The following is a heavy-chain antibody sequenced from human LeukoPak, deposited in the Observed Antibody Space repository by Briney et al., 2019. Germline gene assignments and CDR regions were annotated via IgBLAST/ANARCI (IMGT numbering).Heavy chain of an antibody. D-gene: IGHD1-26*01. Sequence: HPGGSLRLSCAASGFSFRNYAMNWVRQAPGKGLEWVSGISGSGGSTYYADSVNGRFTISRDNSKNTLFLQMNSLRAEDTAIYYCANLNPVVGAPWGQGTLVTVSS. V-gene: IGHV3-23*01. CDR2: ISGSGGST. J-gene: IGHJ5*02. CDR1: GFSFRNYA. CDR3: ANLNPVVGAP.